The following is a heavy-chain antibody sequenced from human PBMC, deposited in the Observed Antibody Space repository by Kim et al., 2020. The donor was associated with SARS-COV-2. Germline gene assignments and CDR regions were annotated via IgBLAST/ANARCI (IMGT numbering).Heavy chain of an antibody. D-gene: IGHD3-10*01. CDR1: GFTFSSYA. CDR3: AKSPVNQLLWFGESTYYFDY. CDR2: ISGSGGST. Sequence: GGSLRLSCAASGFTFSSYAMSWVRQAPGKGLEWVSAISGSGGSTYYADSVKGRFTISRDNSKNTLYLQMNSLRAEDTAVYYCAKSPVNQLLWFGESTYYFDYWGQGTLVTVSS. V-gene: IGHV3-23*01. J-gene: IGHJ4*02.